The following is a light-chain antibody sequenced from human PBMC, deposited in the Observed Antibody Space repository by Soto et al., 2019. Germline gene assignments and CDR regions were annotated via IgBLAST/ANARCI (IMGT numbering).Light chain of an antibody. J-gene: IGKJ3*01. CDR2: GAS. Sequence: PGERATLSCRASQSVSSSSLAWYQQKPGQAPSLLIYGASSRATGIPDRFSGSGSGTDFTLTISRLEPEDFAVYYCKQYGSSVPFGPGTKVDIK. CDR3: KQYGSSVP. CDR1: QSVSSSS. V-gene: IGKV3-20*01.